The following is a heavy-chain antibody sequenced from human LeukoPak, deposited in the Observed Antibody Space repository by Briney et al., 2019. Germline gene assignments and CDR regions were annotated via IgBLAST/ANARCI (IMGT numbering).Heavy chain of an antibody. J-gene: IGHJ6*03. CDR3: ARDRPGDYYYMDV. V-gene: IGHV1-69*05. CDR2: IIPVFGTA. CDR1: GGTFSSYA. Sequence: SVKVSCKASGGTFSSYAISWVRQAPGQGLEWMGGIIPVFGTANYAQKFQGRVTITTDESTSTAYMELSSLRSEDTAVYYCARDRPGDYYYMDVWGKGTTVTVSS.